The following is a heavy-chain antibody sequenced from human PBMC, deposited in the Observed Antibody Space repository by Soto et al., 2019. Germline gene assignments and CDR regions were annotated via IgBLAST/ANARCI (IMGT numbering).Heavy chain of an antibody. D-gene: IGHD6-6*01. CDR2: IIPIFGTA. J-gene: IGHJ5*02. V-gene: IGHV1-69*01. CDR3: ARSLRVWIAARPAASNCVDP. Sequence: QVQLVQSGAEVKKPGSSVKVSCTASGGTFSSYAIRWVRQAPGQGLEGMGGIIPIFGTANYAQKFQGRVMSTVDEATSPAYMELSRLSSEDTGVYYCARSLRVWIAARPAASNCVDPWGQGTLVTVST. CDR1: GGTFSSYA.